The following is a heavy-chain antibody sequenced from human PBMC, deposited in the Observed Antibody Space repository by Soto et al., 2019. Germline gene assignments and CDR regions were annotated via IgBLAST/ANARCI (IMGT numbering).Heavy chain of an antibody. CDR2: INPDGSDK. CDR1: GITLSRSW. CDR3: ARDPYDNGGYAAFDI. Sequence: EVQLVESGGGLVQPGGSLRLSCVASGITLSRSWMTWVRQAPGKGLEWVANINPDGSDKYYVDSLKGRFTISRDNARNSLYLQMDSLRAEDTAVYYCARDPYDNGGYAAFDIWGQGTLVSVSS. D-gene: IGHD3-22*01. V-gene: IGHV3-7*04. J-gene: IGHJ3*02.